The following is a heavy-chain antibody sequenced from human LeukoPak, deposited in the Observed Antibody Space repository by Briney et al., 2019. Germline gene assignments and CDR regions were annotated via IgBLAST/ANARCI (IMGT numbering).Heavy chain of an antibody. CDR2: VSGSGDST. J-gene: IGHJ4*02. V-gene: IGHV3-23*01. D-gene: IGHD4-17*01. CDR1: GFTFSSYS. Sequence: GGSLRLSCAASGFTFSSYSMNWVRQAPGKGLEWVSAVSGSGDSTYYAGSVKGRFTISRDNSKNTVYLQMNSLRAEGTAVYYCAKFWDFGDYAIDYWGQGTLVTVSS. CDR3: AKFWDFGDYAIDY.